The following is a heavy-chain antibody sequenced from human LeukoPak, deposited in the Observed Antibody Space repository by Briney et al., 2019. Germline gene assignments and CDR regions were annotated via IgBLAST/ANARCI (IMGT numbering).Heavy chain of an antibody. V-gene: IGHV4-61*05. CDR2: IYYSGST. Sequence: SETLSLTCTVSGGSISSSSYYWGWIRQPPGKGLEWIGYIYYSGSTNYNPSLKSRVTISVDTSKNQFSLKLSSVTAADTAVYYCARQNRLSSGWYVVGNHENWFDPWGQGTLVTVSS. D-gene: IGHD6-19*01. J-gene: IGHJ5*02. CDR3: ARQNRLSSGWYVVGNHENWFDP. CDR1: GGSISSSSYY.